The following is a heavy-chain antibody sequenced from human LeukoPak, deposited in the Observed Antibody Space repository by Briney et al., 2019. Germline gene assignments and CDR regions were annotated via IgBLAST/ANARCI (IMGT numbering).Heavy chain of an antibody. J-gene: IGHJ4*02. V-gene: IGHV4-34*01. Sequence: SETLSLTCAVYGGSFSGYYWSWIRQPPGKGLEWIGEINHSGSTNHNPSLKSRVTISVDTSKNQFSPKLSSVTAADTAVYYCAKAISGYSYGYPISGYFDYWGQGTLVTVSS. CDR2: INHSGST. CDR3: AKAISGYSYGYPISGYFDY. CDR1: GGSFSGYY. D-gene: IGHD5-18*01.